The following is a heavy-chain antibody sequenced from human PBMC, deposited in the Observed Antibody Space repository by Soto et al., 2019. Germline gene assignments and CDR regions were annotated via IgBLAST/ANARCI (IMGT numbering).Heavy chain of an antibody. Sequence: PSETLSLTCAVSGASFRPYFWSWVRQSPAMGLEWIGYIYYDGNTKYNPSLKSRATISIDTSNNRFSLSLVSVTAADTAIYYCTRQGPSRPFDYWGQGVRVTVSS. CDR2: IYYDGNT. CDR1: GASFRPYF. CDR3: TRQGPSRPFDY. J-gene: IGHJ4*02. V-gene: IGHV4-59*08. D-gene: IGHD6-13*01.